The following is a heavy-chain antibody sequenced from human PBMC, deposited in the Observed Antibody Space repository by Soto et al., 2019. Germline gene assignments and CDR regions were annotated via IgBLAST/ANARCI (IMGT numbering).Heavy chain of an antibody. D-gene: IGHD6-19*01. J-gene: IGHJ6*02. CDR2: INAGNGNT. CDR3: ATPESSGCDYYYYGMEV. V-gene: IGHV1-3*01. CDR1: GYTFTSYA. Sequence: ASVKVSCKASGYTFTSYAMHWVRQAPGQRLEWMGWINAGNGNTKYSQKFQGRVTITRDTSASTAYMELSSLRSEDTAVYYCATPESSGCDYYYYGMEVWPQGTTVTVSS.